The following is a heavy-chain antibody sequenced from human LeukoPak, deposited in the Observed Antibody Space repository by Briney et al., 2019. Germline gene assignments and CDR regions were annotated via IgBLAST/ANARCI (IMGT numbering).Heavy chain of an antibody. CDR1: GFTVSSNY. CDR3: ASPSSYGDFAPFYYGMDV. Sequence: GGSLRLSCAASGFTVSSNYMSWVRQAPGKGLEWVSVIYSGGSTYYADSVNGRFTISRGNSKNTLYLQMISLRAEDTAVYYCASPSSYGDFAPFYYGMDVWGQGTTVTVSS. J-gene: IGHJ6*02. CDR2: IYSGGST. D-gene: IGHD4-17*01. V-gene: IGHV3-53*01.